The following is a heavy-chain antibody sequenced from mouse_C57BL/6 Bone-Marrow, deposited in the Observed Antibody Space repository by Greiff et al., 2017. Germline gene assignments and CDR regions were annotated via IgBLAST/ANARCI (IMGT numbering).Heavy chain of an antibody. J-gene: IGHJ4*01. Sequence: QVQLQQSGAELVRPGTSVKVSCKASGYAFTNYLIEWVKQRPGQGLEWIGVINPGSGGTNYNEKFKGKATLTADKYSSTAYMQLSSLTSEDSAVYFCARRYYGSIPYARDYWGQGTSVTVSS. CDR2: INPGSGGT. D-gene: IGHD1-1*01. V-gene: IGHV1-54*01. CDR3: ARRYYGSIPYARDY. CDR1: GYAFTNYL.